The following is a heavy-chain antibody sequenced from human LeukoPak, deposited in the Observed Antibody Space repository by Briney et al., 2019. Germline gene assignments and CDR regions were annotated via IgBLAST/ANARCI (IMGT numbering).Heavy chain of an antibody. CDR1: GFTFSSYG. Sequence: PGGSLRLSCAASGFTFSSYGMSWVRQAPGKGLEWVSAISGSGGSTYYADSVKGRFTISRDNAKNSLYLQMNSLRAEDTAVYYCARATYYYDSSGRLGWFDPWGQGTLVTVSS. J-gene: IGHJ5*02. V-gene: IGHV3-23*01. CDR3: ARATYYYDSSGRLGWFDP. D-gene: IGHD3-22*01. CDR2: ISGSGGST.